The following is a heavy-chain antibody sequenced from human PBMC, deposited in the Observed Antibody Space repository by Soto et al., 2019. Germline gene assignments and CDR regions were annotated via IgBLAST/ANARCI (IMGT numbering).Heavy chain of an antibody. V-gene: IGHV1-69*17. CDR2: IIPIIGVT. CDR3: ARESLGAKGADH. Sequence: QVQLVQSGAEVKRPGSSVKVSCESSGDTFNSYVISWVRQAPGQGLEWMGGIIPIIGVTHYAQKFQGRDTISALSSTGTAYMEMTNLGFEDTAFYYFARESLGAKGADHWGQGTLVTVSS. CDR1: GDTFNSYV. D-gene: IGHD3-16*01. J-gene: IGHJ4*02.